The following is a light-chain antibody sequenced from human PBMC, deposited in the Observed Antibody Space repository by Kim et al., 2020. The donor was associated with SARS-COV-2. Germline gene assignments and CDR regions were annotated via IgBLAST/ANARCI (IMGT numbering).Light chain of an antibody. J-gene: IGLJ2*01. V-gene: IGLV3-19*01. Sequence: ALGQTVRITGQGGSLRSYYPSWYQQKPGQAPVLVIYGNNNRPSGIPDRFSGSSSGNTASLTITGAQAEDEADYYCNSRDSSGNHLVFGGGTQLTVL. CDR1: SLRSYY. CDR2: GNN. CDR3: NSRDSSGNHLV.